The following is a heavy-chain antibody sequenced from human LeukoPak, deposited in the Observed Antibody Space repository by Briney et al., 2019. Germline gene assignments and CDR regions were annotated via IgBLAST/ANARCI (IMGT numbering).Heavy chain of an antibody. D-gene: IGHD3-10*01. J-gene: IGHJ5*02. CDR2: IYYSGST. CDR1: GGSISSVGYY. Sequence: SETLSLTCTVSGGSISSVGYYWSWIRQHLGKGLEWIGYIYYSGSTYYNPSLKSRVTISVDTSKNQFSLKLSSVTAADTAVYYCARGYYGSGSYLGNWFDPWGQGTLVTVSS. V-gene: IGHV4-31*03. CDR3: ARGYYGSGSYLGNWFDP.